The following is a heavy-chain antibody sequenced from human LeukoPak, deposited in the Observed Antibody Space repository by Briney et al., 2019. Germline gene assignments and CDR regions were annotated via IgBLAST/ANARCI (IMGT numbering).Heavy chain of an antibody. D-gene: IGHD6-19*01. V-gene: IGHV3-23*01. CDR1: GFTFSSFA. J-gene: IGHJ4*02. Sequence: GGSLRLSCAASGFTFSSFAMSWVRQAPGKGLEWVSGISYSGASTYYPDSVKGRFTISRDNSKNMLYLQMNSLRADDTAVYYCAIAKGPVDIVVAATGVFGYWGQGTLVTVSS. CDR2: ISYSGAST. CDR3: AIAKGPVDIVVAATGVFGY.